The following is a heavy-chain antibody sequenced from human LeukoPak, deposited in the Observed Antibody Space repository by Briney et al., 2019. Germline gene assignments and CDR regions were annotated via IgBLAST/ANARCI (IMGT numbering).Heavy chain of an antibody. Sequence: SETLSLTCTVSGGSLSSHNWSWIRLPPGKRLEWIGFVYNSGSTNSNPSPESRSTISVDTSKNQFSLRLSSVTAADTAVYYCARVKEDYDFWSGYLDYWGQGTLVTVSS. CDR2: VYNSGST. J-gene: IGHJ4*02. CDR3: ARVKEDYDFWSGYLDY. D-gene: IGHD3-3*01. V-gene: IGHV4-59*11. CDR1: GGSLSSHN.